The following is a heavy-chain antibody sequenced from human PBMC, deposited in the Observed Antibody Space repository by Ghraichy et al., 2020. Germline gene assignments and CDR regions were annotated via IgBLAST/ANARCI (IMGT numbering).Heavy chain of an antibody. CDR2: IIPIFGTA. V-gene: IGHV1-69*13. Sequence: SVKVSCKASGGTFSSYAISWVRQAPGQGLEWMGGIIPIFGTANYAQKFQGRVTITADESTSTAYMELSSLRSEDTAVYYCARVPDTAMVNGERYGMDGGGQGTTVTVPS. CDR3: ARVPDTAMVNGERYGMDG. CDR1: GGTFSSYA. J-gene: IGHJ6*02. D-gene: IGHD5-18*01.